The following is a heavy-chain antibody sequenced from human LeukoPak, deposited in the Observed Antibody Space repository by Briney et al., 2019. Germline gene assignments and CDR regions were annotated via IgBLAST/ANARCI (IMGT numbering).Heavy chain of an antibody. D-gene: IGHD5-18*01. Sequence: PSETLSLTCTVSGGSISSSSYYWGWIRQPPGKGLEWIGIIYYSGSTYYNPSLKSRVTISVDTSKNQFSLKLSSVTAADTAMYYCARRSSYNYGHFDYWGQGTLVTVSS. J-gene: IGHJ4*02. V-gene: IGHV4-39*01. CDR2: IYYSGST. CDR3: ARRSSYNYGHFDY. CDR1: GGSISSSSYY.